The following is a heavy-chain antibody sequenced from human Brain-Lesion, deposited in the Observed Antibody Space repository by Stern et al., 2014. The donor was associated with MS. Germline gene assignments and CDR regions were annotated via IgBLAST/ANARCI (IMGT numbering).Heavy chain of an antibody. CDR3: ARDQRGITIFGVVTDYYYLGMDV. D-gene: IGHD3-3*01. CDR1: GYIFTGYY. CDR2: INPNTGGT. Sequence: QVPLMQSGAEVKKPGASVKVSCKTSGYIFTGYYIHWVRQAPGQGLEWLAWINPNTGGTKYAQKFQGRVTMSRDTSISTAYVELSSLTSDDTAVYYCARDQRGITIFGVVTDYYYLGMDVWGQGTTVTVSS. V-gene: IGHV1-2*02. J-gene: IGHJ6*02.